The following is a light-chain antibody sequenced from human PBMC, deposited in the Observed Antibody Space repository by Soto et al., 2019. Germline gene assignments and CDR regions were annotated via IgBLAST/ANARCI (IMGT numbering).Light chain of an antibody. CDR2: DVS. CDR3: ISYTSSSPYVV. V-gene: IGLV2-14*01. CDR1: SSVVGGYNY. Sequence: QSALTQPASVSGSPGQSITISCTGTSSVVGGYNYVSWYQQHPGYAPKLMIYDVSNRPSGVSIRFSGSKSGNTASLTISGLQAEDEADYYCISYTSSSPYVVFGGGTKLTVL. J-gene: IGLJ2*01.